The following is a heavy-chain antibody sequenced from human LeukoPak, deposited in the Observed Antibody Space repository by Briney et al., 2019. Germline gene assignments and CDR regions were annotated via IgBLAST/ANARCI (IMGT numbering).Heavy chain of an antibody. Sequence: ASLKVSCKASGYTFTGYYMHWVRQAPGQGLEWMGWINPNSGGTNYAQKFQGRVTMTRDTSISTAYMELSRLRSDDTAVYYCAREEVATISFDYWGQGTLVTVSS. D-gene: IGHD5-12*01. CDR3: AREEVATISFDY. V-gene: IGHV1-2*02. CDR2: INPNSGGT. CDR1: GYTFTGYY. J-gene: IGHJ4*02.